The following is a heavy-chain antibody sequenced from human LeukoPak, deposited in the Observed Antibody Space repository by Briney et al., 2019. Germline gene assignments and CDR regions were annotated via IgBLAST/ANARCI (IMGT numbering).Heavy chain of an antibody. Sequence: GGSPSLSSAASVFNPCRYSTHAVRQAPGKGLEYVSAISSYGGSTYYANSVKDRFTISRDNSKNTVYLQMGSLRTEDMAVYYCARISRSHDFDYWDQGTLVTVSS. CDR1: VFNPCRYS. CDR2: ISSYGGST. V-gene: IGHV3-64*01. CDR3: ARISRSHDFDY. D-gene: IGHD6-6*01. J-gene: IGHJ4*02.